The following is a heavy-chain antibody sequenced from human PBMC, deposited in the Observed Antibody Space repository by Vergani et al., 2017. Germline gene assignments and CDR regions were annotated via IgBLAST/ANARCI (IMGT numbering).Heavy chain of an antibody. J-gene: IGHJ4*02. CDR2: ISSSSSTI. V-gene: IGHV3-48*04. CDR1: GFTFSSYS. Sequence: VQLVESGGGVVQPGRSLRLSCAASGFTFSSYSMNWVRQAPGKGLEWVSYISSSSSTIYYADSVKGRFTISRDNAKNSLYLQMNSLRAEDTAVYYCARGGGYYYDSRVPFDYWGQGTLVTVSS. CDR3: ARGGGYYYDSRVPFDY. D-gene: IGHD3-22*01.